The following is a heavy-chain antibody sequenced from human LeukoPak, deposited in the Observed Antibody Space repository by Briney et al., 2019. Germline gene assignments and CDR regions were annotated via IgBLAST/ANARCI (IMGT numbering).Heavy chain of an antibody. CDR1: GFTFSDYY. J-gene: IGHJ4*02. Sequence: KSGGSLRLSCAASGFTFSDYYMNWIRQAPGKGLEWVSYISSSGTTIYYADSVKGRFTISRDNARDSLYLQMNSLRDDDTSVYFCARDASALYWGRGTLVTVSS. CDR2: ISSSGTTI. CDR3: ARDASALY. D-gene: IGHD6-19*01. V-gene: IGHV3-11*04.